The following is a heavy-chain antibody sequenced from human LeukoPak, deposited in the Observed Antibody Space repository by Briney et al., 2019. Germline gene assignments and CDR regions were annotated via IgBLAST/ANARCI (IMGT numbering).Heavy chain of an antibody. CDR3: ARGPSAVAGTDWYFDL. CDR1: GGSISSGSYY. V-gene: IGHV4-61*02. Sequence: PSQTLSLTCTVSGGSISSGSYYWSWIRQPAGKGLEWIGRIYTSGSTNYNPSLKSRVAMSADTSKNQFSLRLTSVTAADTAVYFCARGPSAVAGTDWYFDLWGRGTLVTVSS. D-gene: IGHD6-19*01. CDR2: IYTSGST. J-gene: IGHJ2*01.